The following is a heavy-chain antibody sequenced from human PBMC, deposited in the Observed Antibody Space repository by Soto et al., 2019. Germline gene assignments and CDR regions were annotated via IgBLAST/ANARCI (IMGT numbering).Heavy chain of an antibody. D-gene: IGHD3-22*01. J-gene: IGHJ5*02. CDR1: GGSISSGGYY. Sequence: SETLSLTCTVSGGSISSGGYYWSWIRQHPGKGLEWIGYIYYSGSTYYNPSLKSRVTISVDTSKNQFSLKLSSVTAADTAVYYCARDRDYDTRLDPWGQGTLVTVSS. V-gene: IGHV4-31*03. CDR2: IYYSGST. CDR3: ARDRDYDTRLDP.